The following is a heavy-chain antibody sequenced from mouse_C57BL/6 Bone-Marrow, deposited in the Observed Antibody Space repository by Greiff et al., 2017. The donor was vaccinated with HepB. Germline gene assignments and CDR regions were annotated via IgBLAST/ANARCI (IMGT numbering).Heavy chain of an antibody. CDR2: IWTGGGT. Sequence: VQLVESGPGLVAPSQRLSITCTVSGFSFTSYAISWVRQPPGKGLEWLGVIWTGGGTNYNSALKSRLSLRKDNSKSQVFLKMNSLQTDDTARYYCARKDYYGSSSWFAYWGQGTLVTVSA. V-gene: IGHV2-9-1*01. CDR3: ARKDYYGSSSWFAY. CDR1: GFSFTSYA. J-gene: IGHJ3*01. D-gene: IGHD1-1*01.